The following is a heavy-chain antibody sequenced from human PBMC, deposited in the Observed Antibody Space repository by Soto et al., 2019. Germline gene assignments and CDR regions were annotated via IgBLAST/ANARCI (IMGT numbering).Heavy chain of an antibody. Sequence: ASVKVSCKASGYTLTTYYMHWVRQAPGQGLEWMGIINPVGGSTTYVERLQGRVTMTRDTSTSTVYMELRSLRPEDTAVYYCAGAPCDWRNRVCYFPTGLAVWGQGTTVTVSS. CDR1: GYTLTTYY. V-gene: IGHV1-46*04. J-gene: IGHJ6*02. CDR2: INPVGGST. CDR3: AGAPCDWRNRVCYFPTGLAV. D-gene: IGHD2-8*01.